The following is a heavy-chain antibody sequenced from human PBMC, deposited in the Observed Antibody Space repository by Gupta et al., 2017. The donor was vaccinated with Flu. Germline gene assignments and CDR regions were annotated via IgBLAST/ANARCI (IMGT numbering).Heavy chain of an antibody. CDR2: IKQDGSEK. J-gene: IGHJ4*02. Sequence: EVQLVESGGGLVQPGGSLRLSCAASGFTFSSYWMSWVRQAPGKGLEWVANIKQDGSEKYYVDSVKGRFTISRDNAKNSLYLQMNSLRAEDTAVYYCARDTMGDWYEVHYFDYWGQGTLVTVSS. CDR3: ARDTMGDWYEVHYFDY. V-gene: IGHV3-7*01. CDR1: GFTFSSYW. D-gene: IGHD1-1*01.